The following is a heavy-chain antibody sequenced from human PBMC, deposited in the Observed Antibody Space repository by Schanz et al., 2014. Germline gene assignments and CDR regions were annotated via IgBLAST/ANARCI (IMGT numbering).Heavy chain of an antibody. CDR2: INPSGGST. Sequence: QVQLVQSGAEVKKPGASVKVSCKASGYTFTSYYMHWVRQAPGQGLEWMGIINPSGGSTSYAQKFQGRVTMTADKSTSTVYMEVSGLRSEDTAVYYCARDGEAAAGCDYWGQGTLVNVSS. CDR3: ARDGEAAAGCDY. J-gene: IGHJ4*02. CDR1: GYTFTSYY. D-gene: IGHD6-13*01. V-gene: IGHV1-46*03.